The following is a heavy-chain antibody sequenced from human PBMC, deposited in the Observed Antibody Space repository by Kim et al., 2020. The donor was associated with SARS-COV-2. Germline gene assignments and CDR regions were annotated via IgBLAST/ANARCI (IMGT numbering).Heavy chain of an antibody. Sequence: SETLSLTCTVSGGSISSYYWSWIRQPPGKGLEWIGYIYYSGSTNYNPSLKSRVTISVDTSKNQFSLKLSSVTAADTAVYYCARDGSPPYYYGSGSYDFWFDPWGQGTLVTVSS. V-gene: IGHV4-59*13. CDR2: IYYSGST. CDR1: GGSISSYY. CDR3: ARDGSPPYYYGSGSYDFWFDP. J-gene: IGHJ5*02. D-gene: IGHD3-10*01.